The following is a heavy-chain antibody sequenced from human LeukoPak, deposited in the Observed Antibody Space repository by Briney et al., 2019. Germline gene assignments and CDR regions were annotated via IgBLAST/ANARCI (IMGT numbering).Heavy chain of an antibody. CDR1: GGSISSYY. J-gene: IGHJ4*02. CDR3: ARRPTGDPKFDY. Sequence: SETLSLTCTVSGGSISSYYWGWIRQPPGKGLEWIGYIYYRGSTNYNPSLKSRVTISLDTSNNQFSLKLTSVTAADTAVYYCARRPTGDPKFDYWGQGTLVTVSS. V-gene: IGHV4-59*08. D-gene: IGHD7-27*01. CDR2: IYYRGST.